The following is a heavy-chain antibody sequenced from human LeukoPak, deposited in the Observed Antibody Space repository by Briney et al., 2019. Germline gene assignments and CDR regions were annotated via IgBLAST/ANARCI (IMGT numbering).Heavy chain of an antibody. V-gene: IGHV4-34*01. CDR2: INHSGST. CDR1: GGSFSGYY. D-gene: IGHD3-3*01. Sequence: SETLSLTCAVYGGSFSGYYWSWIRQPPGKGLEWIGEINHSGSTNYNPSLKSRVTISVDTSKNQFSLKLSSVTAADTAVYYCASGDFWSGNDAFDIWGQGTMVTVSS. J-gene: IGHJ3*02. CDR3: ASGDFWSGNDAFDI.